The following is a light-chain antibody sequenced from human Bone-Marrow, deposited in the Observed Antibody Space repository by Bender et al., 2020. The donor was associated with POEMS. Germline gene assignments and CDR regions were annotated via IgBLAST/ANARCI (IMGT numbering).Light chain of an antibody. V-gene: IGLV2-8*01. J-gene: IGLJ2*01. Sequence: QSALTQPPSASGSPGQSVTISCTGTDRDLRAYNLVSWYQQHAGKAPKLIIYEVNKRPSGVPDRFSGSKSGTTASLTVSGLQTDDEAVYYCSSYAASVAIIFGGGTKLTVL. CDR3: SSYAASVAII. CDR2: EVN. CDR1: DRDLRAYNL.